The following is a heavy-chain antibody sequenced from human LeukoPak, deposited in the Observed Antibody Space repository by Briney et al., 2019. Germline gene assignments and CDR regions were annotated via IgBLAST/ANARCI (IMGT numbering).Heavy chain of an antibody. CDR2: LKSKNAGGTI. D-gene: IGHD3-3*01. CDR1: GFTLGNAW. V-gene: IGHV3-15*01. J-gene: IGHJ4*02. Sequence: PGGSLRLSCAGSGFTLGNAWMGWVRQAPGKGLEWVGRLKSKNAGGTIDYAAPVKGRFTISRDDSKNTMYLQMNNLKTEDTAVYYCTTDQGIGALPLFGQWGRGTLVTVSS. CDR3: TTDQGIGALPLFGQ.